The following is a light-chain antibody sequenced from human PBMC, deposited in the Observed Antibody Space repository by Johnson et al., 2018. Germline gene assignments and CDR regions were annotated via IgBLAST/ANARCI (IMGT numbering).Light chain of an antibody. CDR3: GTWDSSLSAGNV. Sequence: QSVLTQPPSVSAAPGQKVTISCSGSSSNIGNNYVSWYQQLPGTAPKLLIYENNKRPSGIPDRFSGSKSGTSATLGITGLKTGDEDDYYCGTWDSSLSAGNVFGTCTKVTFL. CDR2: ENN. J-gene: IGLJ1*01. CDR1: SSNIGNNY. V-gene: IGLV1-51*02.